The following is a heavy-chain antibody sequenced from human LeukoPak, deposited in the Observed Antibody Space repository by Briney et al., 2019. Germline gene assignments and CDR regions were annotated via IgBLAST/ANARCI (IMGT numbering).Heavy chain of an antibody. V-gene: IGHV3-43D*03. D-gene: IGHD6-19*01. CDR3: ARDDSSGWYYRRSGRPDY. CDR1: GFTFDDYA. J-gene: IGHJ4*02. CDR2: ISWDGGGT. Sequence: PGGSLRLTCAASGFTFDDYAMHWVRQAPGKGLEWVSLISWDGGGTYYADSVKGRFTISRDNSKNSLYLQMNSLRAEDTALYYCARDDSSGWYYRRSGRPDYWGQGTLVTVSS.